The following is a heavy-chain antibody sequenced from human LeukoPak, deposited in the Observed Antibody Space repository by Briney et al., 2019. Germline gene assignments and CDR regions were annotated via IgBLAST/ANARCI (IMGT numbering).Heavy chain of an antibody. CDR3: TRVLISEDDYGDEAFGY. CDR1: GFTFSGSA. D-gene: IGHD4-17*01. V-gene: IGHV3-73*01. CDR2: IRSKANSYAT. J-gene: IGHJ4*02. Sequence: PGGSLKLSCAASGFTFSGSAMHWVRQASGKGLEWVGRIRSKANSYATAYAASVKGRFTISRDDSKNTAYLQMNSLKTEDTAVYYCTRVLISEDDYGDEAFGYWGQGTLVTVSS.